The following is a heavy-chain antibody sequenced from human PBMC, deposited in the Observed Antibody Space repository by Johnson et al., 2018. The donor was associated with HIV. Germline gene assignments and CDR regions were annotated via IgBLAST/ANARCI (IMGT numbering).Heavy chain of an antibody. CDR1: GFTFSSYA. V-gene: IGHV3-30-3*02. CDR3: AKHMWGFRYTGYDRDVFDV. Sequence: QMMLVESGGGVVRPWGSLRLSCAVSGFTFSSYAMHWVRQAPGKGLEWVAVISYDGSNKYYADSVKGRFTISRENSKNTLYLQLNSLRTEDTAVYYCAKHMWGFRYTGYDRDVFDVWGQGTMVTVSS. CDR2: ISYDGSNK. J-gene: IGHJ3*01. D-gene: IGHD5-12*01.